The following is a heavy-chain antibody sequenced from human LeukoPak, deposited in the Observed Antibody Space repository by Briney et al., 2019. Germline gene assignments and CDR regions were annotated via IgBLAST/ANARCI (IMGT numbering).Heavy chain of an antibody. J-gene: IGHJ6*03. V-gene: IGHV1-18*01. CDR3: ATQGYCSGGSCQGEAYYYYMDV. D-gene: IGHD2-15*01. Sequence: ASVKVSCKASGYTFTSYGISWVRQAPGQGLEWMGWISAYNGNTNYAQKFQGRVTITADESTSTAYMELSSLRSEDTAVYYCATQGYCSGGSCQGEAYYYYMDVWGKGTTVTISS. CDR1: GYTFTSYG. CDR2: ISAYNGNT.